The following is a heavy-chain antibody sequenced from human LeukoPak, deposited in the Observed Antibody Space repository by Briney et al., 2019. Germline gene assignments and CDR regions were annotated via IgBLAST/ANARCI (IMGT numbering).Heavy chain of an antibody. D-gene: IGHD4-17*01. CDR2: KWYDGSNK. CDR1: GFTFSSYG. Sequence: GGSLRLSCAASGFTFSSYGMHWVRQAAGKGLEWVAVKWYDGSNKYYADSVKGRFTISRDNSKNTLYLQMNSLRAEDTAVYYCARNQDYGVYNSVGAFDIWGQGTMVTVSS. J-gene: IGHJ3*02. V-gene: IGHV3-33*08. CDR3: ARNQDYGVYNSVGAFDI.